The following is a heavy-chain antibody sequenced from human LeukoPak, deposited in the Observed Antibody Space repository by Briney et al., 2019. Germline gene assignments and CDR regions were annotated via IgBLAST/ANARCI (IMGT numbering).Heavy chain of an antibody. CDR3: AKDRLGAMMYFDF. J-gene: IGHJ4*02. D-gene: IGHD1-26*01. CDR2: IYSGGST. V-gene: IGHV3-23*01. Sequence: GGSLRLSCAASGFTFSSYAMSWVRQAPGKGLESVSVIYSGGSTYYAESVRGRFTISRDNSKNTLYLQVNSLRVEDTAVYYCAKDRLGAMMYFDFWGQGTLVTVSS. CDR1: GFTFSSYA.